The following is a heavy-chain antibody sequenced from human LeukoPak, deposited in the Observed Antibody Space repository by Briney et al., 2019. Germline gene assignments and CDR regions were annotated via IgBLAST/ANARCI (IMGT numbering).Heavy chain of an antibody. J-gene: IGHJ5*02. CDR3: ARVERWFDP. CDR1: GFTFSSYW. CDR2: IDGDGSST. V-gene: IGHV3-74*01. Sequence: GGSLRLSCAASGFTFSSYWMHWVRQAPGKGLVWVSRIDGDGSSTRYADSVKGRCTISRDNAKNTLYLQMNSLRVEDTAVYYCARVERWFDPWGQGTLVTVSS.